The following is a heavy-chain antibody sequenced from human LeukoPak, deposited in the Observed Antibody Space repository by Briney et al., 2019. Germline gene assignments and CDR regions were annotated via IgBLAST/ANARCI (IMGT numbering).Heavy chain of an antibody. J-gene: IGHJ5*02. CDR1: GGSFSGYY. Sequence: SETLSLTCAVYGGSFSGYYWSWIRQPPGKGLEWIGEINHSGSTNYNPSLKSRVTIPVDTSKNQFSLKLSSVTAADTAVYYCARGITMVQGVIRWFDPWGQGILVTVSS. CDR2: INHSGST. CDR3: ARGITMVQGVIRWFDP. V-gene: IGHV4-34*01. D-gene: IGHD3-10*01.